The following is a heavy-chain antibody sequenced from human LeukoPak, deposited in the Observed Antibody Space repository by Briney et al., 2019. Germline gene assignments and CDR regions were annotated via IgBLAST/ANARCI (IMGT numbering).Heavy chain of an antibody. V-gene: IGHV4-38-2*01. J-gene: IGHJ4*02. CDR3: TRHAFFDSTGYYYYFDY. CDR1: GYSISIGYY. Sequence: PSETLSLTCAVSGYSISIGYYWGWIRQPPGKGLEWIGNVYHSGSTYYNPSLKSRVTLSMDTSKNQFSLKLNSATAADTAAYYCTRHAFFDSTGYYYYFDYWGQGSLVTVSS. D-gene: IGHD3-22*01. CDR2: VYHSGST.